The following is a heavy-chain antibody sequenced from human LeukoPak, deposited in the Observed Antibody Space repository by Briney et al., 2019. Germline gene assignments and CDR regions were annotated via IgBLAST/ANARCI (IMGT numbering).Heavy chain of an antibody. CDR3: ARGQGVGWDNNWFDP. CDR2: IYYSGTT. D-gene: IGHD3-10*01. CDR1: GGSITRGTNY. J-gene: IGHJ5*02. Sequence: PSETLSLTCTVSGGSITRGTNYWGWIRQPPGKGLEWIGSIYYSGTTYYNPSLKSRVTISVDTSKNQFSLKLSSVTAADTAVYYCARGQGVGWDNNWFDPWGQGTLVTVSS. V-gene: IGHV4-39*07.